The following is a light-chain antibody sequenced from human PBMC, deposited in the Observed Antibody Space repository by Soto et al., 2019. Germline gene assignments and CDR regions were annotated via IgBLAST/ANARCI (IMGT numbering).Light chain of an antibody. CDR1: QDIRNY. J-gene: IGKJ4*01. V-gene: IGKV1-27*01. Sequence: DIQMTQSPSSLSASVGDRVTITCRASQDIRNYLAWYQQKPGKVPELLIYAASTFHSGVPSRFSGSGYGTSFTLTITSLQPEDVATYYCQEYDVVPLTFGGGTKVEIK. CDR3: QEYDVVPLT. CDR2: AAS.